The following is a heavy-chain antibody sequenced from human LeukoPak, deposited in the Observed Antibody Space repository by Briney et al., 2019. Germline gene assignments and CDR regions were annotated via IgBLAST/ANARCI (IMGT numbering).Heavy chain of an antibody. CDR3: VKDPVAGPAVYAEYFHH. Sequence: PGGSLRLSCSASGFTFSSYAMHWVRQAPGKGLEYVSAISSNGGSTYYADSVKGRFTISRDNSKNTLCLQMSSLRAEDTALYYCVKDPVAGPAVYAEYFHHWGQGTLVTVSS. V-gene: IGHV3-64D*06. J-gene: IGHJ1*01. D-gene: IGHD6-19*01. CDR1: GFTFSSYA. CDR2: ISSNGGST.